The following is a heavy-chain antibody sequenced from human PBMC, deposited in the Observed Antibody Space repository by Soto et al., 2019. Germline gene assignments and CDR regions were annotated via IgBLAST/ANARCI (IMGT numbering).Heavy chain of an antibody. Sequence: SETLSLTCTVSGGSISSNYWTWIRQPPGKGLEWIGYVYNSGSTNYNPSLKSRVTISEDTSKSQFSLKVNSMTAADTAVYYCARYRREEVAGYTLDNWGQGILVTVSS. CDR3: ARYRREEVAGYTLDN. V-gene: IGHV4-59*01. J-gene: IGHJ4*02. CDR1: GGSISSNY. D-gene: IGHD2-15*01. CDR2: VYNSGST.